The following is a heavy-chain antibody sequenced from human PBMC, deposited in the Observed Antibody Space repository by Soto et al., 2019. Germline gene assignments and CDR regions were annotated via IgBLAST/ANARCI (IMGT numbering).Heavy chain of an antibody. Sequence: HVHLVQSGAEVKKPGASVKVSCTASGYTFTNFGISWVRQAPGQGLEWMGWISAYNGNTNYAQKFQGRVTMTTHTSTSTTFLVLRRMRSVDTTVYYSSRGGTPIDYWGQGTLVTVSS. CDR3: SRGGTPIDY. J-gene: IGHJ4*02. V-gene: IGHV1-18*01. CDR1: GYTFTNFG. D-gene: IGHD3-16*01. CDR2: ISAYNGNT.